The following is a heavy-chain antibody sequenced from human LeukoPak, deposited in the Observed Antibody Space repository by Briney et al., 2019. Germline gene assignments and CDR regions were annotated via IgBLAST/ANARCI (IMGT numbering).Heavy chain of an antibody. CDR3: AGGVYYYYGMDV. J-gene: IGHJ6*02. Sequence: SETLSLTCTVSGGSISSGGYYWSWIRQHPGKGLEWIGYTYYSGSTYYNPSLKSRVTISVDTSKNQFSLKLSSVTAADTAVYYCAGGVYYYYGMDVWGQGTTVTVSS. CDR2: TYYSGST. V-gene: IGHV4-31*03. CDR1: GGSISSGGYY.